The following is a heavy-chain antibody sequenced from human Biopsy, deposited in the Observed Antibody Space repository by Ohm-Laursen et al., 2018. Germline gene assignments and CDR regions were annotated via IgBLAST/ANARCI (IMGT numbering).Heavy chain of an antibody. Sequence: PSQTLSLTCTVSGGSISGSSWSWIRQAPGKGLEWIGYISYSRDTNYNPSLKSRITMSVDTSKNHFSLNLNSVTAADTAVYYCAGIVLGPTNDAFDIWGQGTMVTVSS. CDR1: GGSISGSS. CDR2: ISYSRDT. V-gene: IGHV4-59*12. J-gene: IGHJ3*02. D-gene: IGHD1-26*01. CDR3: AGIVLGPTNDAFDI.